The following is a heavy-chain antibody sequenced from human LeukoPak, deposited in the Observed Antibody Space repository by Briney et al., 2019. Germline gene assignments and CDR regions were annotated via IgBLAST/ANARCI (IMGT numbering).Heavy chain of an antibody. CDR1: GFTFSSYV. V-gene: IGHV3-33*08. Sequence: GGSLRLSCAASGFTFSSYVMHWVRQSPGKGLEWVAAIWYDGSAKYFTDSVKGRFTISRDNSKNTLYLQMNSLRSEDTALYFCAREGGDAFDIWGQGTMVTVS. D-gene: IGHD3-16*01. J-gene: IGHJ3*02. CDR2: IWYDGSAK. CDR3: AREGGDAFDI.